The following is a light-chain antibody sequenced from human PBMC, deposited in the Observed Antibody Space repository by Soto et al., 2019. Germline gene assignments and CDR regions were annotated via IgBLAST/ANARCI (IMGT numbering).Light chain of an antibody. Sequence: QSALTQPPSASGSPGQSVTISCTGTSSDVGGYKYVSWFQQHPGKAPKLMICEVSTRPSGVPDRFSGSRSGNTASLTVSGLQAEDEADYYCCSYAGSNNYVFGTGTKVTVL. J-gene: IGLJ1*01. V-gene: IGLV2-8*01. CDR3: CSYAGSNNYV. CDR2: EVS. CDR1: SSDVGGYKY.